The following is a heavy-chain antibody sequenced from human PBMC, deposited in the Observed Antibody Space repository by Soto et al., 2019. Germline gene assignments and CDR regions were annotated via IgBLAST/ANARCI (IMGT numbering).Heavy chain of an antibody. CDR2: VNPSGVKI. V-gene: IGHV1-46*01. J-gene: IGHJ6*02. CDR1: GYTFTSHH. D-gene: IGHD6-13*01. Sequence: QVQLVQSGAEVKKPGASVKVSCKASGYTFTSHHIHWVRQAPGQGLEWMGIVNPSGVKIIYAQKFQGRVTVTTETSTSTVNMELSRLTSDDTAVYYCATMPLSKYQQLTPPDEAPVHVWGQGTTVIVSS. CDR3: ATMPLSKYQQLTPPDEAPVHV.